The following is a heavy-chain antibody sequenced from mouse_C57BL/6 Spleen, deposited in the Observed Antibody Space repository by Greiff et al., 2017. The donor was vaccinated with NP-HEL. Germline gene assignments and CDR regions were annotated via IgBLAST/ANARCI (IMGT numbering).Heavy chain of an antibody. J-gene: IGHJ4*01. CDR2: ISYDGSN. D-gene: IGHD2-3*01. V-gene: IGHV3-6*01. Sequence: EVQLQESGPGLVKPSQSLSLTCSVTGYSITSGYYWNWIRQFPGNKLEWMGYISYDGSNNYNPSLKNRISITRDTSKNQFFLKLNSVTTEDTATYYCARDDDGYSYAMDYWGQGTSVTVSS. CDR3: ARDDDGYSYAMDY. CDR1: GYSITSGYY.